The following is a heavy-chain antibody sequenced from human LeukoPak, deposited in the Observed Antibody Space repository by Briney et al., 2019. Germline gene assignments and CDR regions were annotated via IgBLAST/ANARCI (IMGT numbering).Heavy chain of an antibody. D-gene: IGHD1-26*01. Sequence: GGSLRLSCAASGFTFSSYAMSWVRQAPGKGLEWVSAISGSGGSTYYADSVKGRFTISRDNSKNTLYLQMNSLRAEDTAVYYCTKVGFDDGSYYVYPTNYYYYYMDVWGKGTTVTVSS. CDR2: ISGSGGST. J-gene: IGHJ6*03. CDR3: TKVGFDDGSYYVYPTNYYYYYMDV. CDR1: GFTFSSYA. V-gene: IGHV3-23*01.